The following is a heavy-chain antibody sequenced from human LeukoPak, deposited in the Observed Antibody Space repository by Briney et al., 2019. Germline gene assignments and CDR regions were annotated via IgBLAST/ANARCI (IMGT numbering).Heavy chain of an antibody. CDR3: AREGGLLQSLVPGAFDI. Sequence: SQTLSLTCAISGDSVSSNSAAWNWITQSPSRGLEWLGRTYCRSKWYNDYAVSVKSRITINPDTSKNQFSLQLNSVTPEDTAVYYCAREGGLLQSLVPGAFDIWGQGTMVTVSS. CDR2: TYCRSKWYN. CDR1: GDSVSSNSAA. V-gene: IGHV6-1*01. J-gene: IGHJ3*02. D-gene: IGHD6-19*01.